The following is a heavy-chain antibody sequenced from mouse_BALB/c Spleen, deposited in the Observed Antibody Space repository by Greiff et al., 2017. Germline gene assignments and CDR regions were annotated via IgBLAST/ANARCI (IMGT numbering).Heavy chain of an antibody. CDR2: IDPYDSET. V-gene: IGHV1-52*01. J-gene: IGHJ4*01. Sequence: QVHVKQPGAELVRPGASVKLSCKASGYTFTSYWMNWVKQRPEQGLEWIGRIDPYDSETHYNQKFKDKAILTVDKSSSTAYMQLSSLTSEDSAVYYCARYKEDYAMDYWGQGTSVTVSS. CDR3: ARYKEDYAMDY. CDR1: GYTFTSYW.